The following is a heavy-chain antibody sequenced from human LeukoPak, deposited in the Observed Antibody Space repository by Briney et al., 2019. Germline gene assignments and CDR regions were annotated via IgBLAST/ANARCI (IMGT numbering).Heavy chain of an antibody. J-gene: IGHJ4*02. CDR3: VRDFRSADY. CDR1: GFTFSTYC. Sequence: GGSLRLSCAASGFTFSTYCMHWVRQAPGKGPMWVSRICPDGTVTNYADSVKARFIISRDNAMNTAYLQMNSLRVEDTAVYYCVRDFRSADYWGQGTLVTVSS. V-gene: IGHV3-74*01. CDR2: ICPDGTVT.